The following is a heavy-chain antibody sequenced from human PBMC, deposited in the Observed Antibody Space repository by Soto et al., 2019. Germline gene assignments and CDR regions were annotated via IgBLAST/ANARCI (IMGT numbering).Heavy chain of an antibody. CDR3: ARGRVVVVPAAMPRRVYYYMDV. Sequence: SETLSLTCAVYGGSFSGYYWSWIRQPPGKGLEWIGEINHSGSTNYNPSLKSRVNISVDTSKNQFSLKLSSVTAADTAVYYCARGRVVVVPAAMPRRVYYYMDVWGKGTTVTVSS. CDR1: GGSFSGYY. J-gene: IGHJ6*03. D-gene: IGHD2-2*01. V-gene: IGHV4-34*01. CDR2: INHSGST.